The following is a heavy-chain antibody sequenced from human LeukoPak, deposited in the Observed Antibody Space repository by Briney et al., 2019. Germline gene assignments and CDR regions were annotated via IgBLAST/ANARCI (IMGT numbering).Heavy chain of an antibody. D-gene: IGHD1-14*01. CDR1: GFSISKYW. CDR3: VRENNGIDY. J-gene: IGHJ4*02. CDR2: LNGDGRT. V-gene: IGHV3-74*03. Sequence: QPGGSLRLSCAVSGFSISKYWMDWVRQAPGKGPVWVPHLNGDGRTTYADSVKGRFTISRDNAKNTLYLQMDSLRAEDTAVYYCVRENNGIDYWGQGTLVTVSS.